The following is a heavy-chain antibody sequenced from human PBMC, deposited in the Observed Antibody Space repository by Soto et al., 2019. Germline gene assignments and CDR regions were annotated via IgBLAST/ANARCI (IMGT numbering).Heavy chain of an antibody. D-gene: IGHD2-2*01. CDR2: ISYDGSNK. V-gene: IGHV3-30-3*01. CDR3: ARDRLYCSSTSCYSTANYFDY. CDR1: GFTFSSYA. Sequence: PGGSLRLSCAASGFTFSSYAMHWVRQAPGKGLEWVAVISYDGSNKYYADSVKGRFTISRDNSKNTLYLQMNSLRAEDTAVYYCARDRLYCSSTSCYSTANYFDYWGQGTLLTVSS. J-gene: IGHJ4*02.